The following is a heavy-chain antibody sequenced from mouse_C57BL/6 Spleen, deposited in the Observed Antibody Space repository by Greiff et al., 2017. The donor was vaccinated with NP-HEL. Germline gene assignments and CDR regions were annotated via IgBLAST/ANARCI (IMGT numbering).Heavy chain of an antibody. CDR1: GYTFTSYG. V-gene: IGHV1-58*01. D-gene: IGHD1-1*01. Sequence: EVKLVESGAELVRPGSSVKMSCKTSGYTFTSYGINWVKQRPGQGLEWIGYIYIGNGYTEYNEKFKGKATLTSDTSSSTAYMQLSSLTSEDSAIYFCAREGITTVVATGYFDYWGQGTTLTVSS. J-gene: IGHJ2*01. CDR3: AREGITTVVATGYFDY. CDR2: IYIGNGYT.